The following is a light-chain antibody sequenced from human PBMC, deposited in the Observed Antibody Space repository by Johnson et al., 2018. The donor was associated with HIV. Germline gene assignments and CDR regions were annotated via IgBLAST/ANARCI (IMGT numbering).Light chain of an antibody. J-gene: IGLJ1*01. Sequence: QSVLTQPPSVSAAPRQKVTISCSGSSSNIGNNYVSWYQQLPGTAPKLLIYDNNKRPSGIPDRFSGSKSGTSATLGITGLQTGDEADYYCGTWDSSLSEGVFGTGTKVTVL. CDR3: GTWDSSLSEGV. CDR2: DNN. CDR1: SSNIGNNY. V-gene: IGLV1-51*01.